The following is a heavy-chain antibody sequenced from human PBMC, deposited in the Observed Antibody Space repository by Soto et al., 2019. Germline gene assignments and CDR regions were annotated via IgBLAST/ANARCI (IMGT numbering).Heavy chain of an antibody. CDR1: GDSVSSNSAA. CDR2: TYYRSKWYN. Sequence: KQSQTLSLTCAISGDSVSSNSAAWNWIRQSPSRGLEWLGRTYYRSKWYNDYAVSVKSRITINPDTSKNQFSLQLNSVTPEDTAVYYCARDAPTYSNYPTYFDYWGQGTLVTVSS. J-gene: IGHJ4*02. V-gene: IGHV6-1*01. CDR3: ARDAPTYSNYPTYFDY. D-gene: IGHD4-4*01.